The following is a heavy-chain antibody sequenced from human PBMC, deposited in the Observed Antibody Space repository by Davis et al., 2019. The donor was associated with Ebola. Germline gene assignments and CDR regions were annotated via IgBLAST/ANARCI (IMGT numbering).Heavy chain of an antibody. CDR2: IWYDGINK. J-gene: IGHJ4*02. CDR1: GFSFSTSG. D-gene: IGHD2-15*01. CDR3: AKDPVVVKGWIDN. V-gene: IGHV3-33*06. Sequence: GESLKISCAASGFSFSTSGIHWVRQAPGKGLEWVALIWYDGINKYYADSVRGRFTISRDNSNDTVYLQMNSLRAEDTAVYYCAKDPVVVKGWIDNWGQGTLVSVSA.